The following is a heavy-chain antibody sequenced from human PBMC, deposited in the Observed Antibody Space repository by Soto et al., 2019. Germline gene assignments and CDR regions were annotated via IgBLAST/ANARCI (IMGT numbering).Heavy chain of an antibody. CDR1: RGSLSSSNW. J-gene: IGHJ6*02. CDR2: IYHSGST. Sequence: SETLSLTCAVSRGSLSSSNWWSWVRQPPGKGLEWIGEIYHSGSTNYNPSLKSRVTISVDKSKNQFSLKLSSLTAADTAVYYSARSVLREYRRSFFYPYTGYEGVNPTIYYYYNGMDVWCQGTTVTGSS. V-gene: IGHV4-4*02. D-gene: IGHD5-12*01. CDR3: ARSVLREYRRSFFYPYTGYEGVNPTIYYYYNGMDV.